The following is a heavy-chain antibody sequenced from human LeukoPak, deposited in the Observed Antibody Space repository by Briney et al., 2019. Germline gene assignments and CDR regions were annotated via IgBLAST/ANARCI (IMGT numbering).Heavy chain of an antibody. D-gene: IGHD1-26*01. CDR1: GFTFSSYE. Sequence: GGSLRLSCAASGFTFSSYEMNWVRQAPGKGLEWVSYISSSGSTIYYADSVKGRFTISRDNAKNSLYLQMNSLRAEDTAVYYCARRGSGSYFDYWAREPWSPSPQ. J-gene: IGHJ4*02. CDR2: ISSSGSTI. CDR3: ARRGSGSYFDY. V-gene: IGHV3-48*03.